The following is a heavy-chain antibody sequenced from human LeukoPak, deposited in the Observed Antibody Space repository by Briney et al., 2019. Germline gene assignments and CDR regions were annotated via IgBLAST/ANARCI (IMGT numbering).Heavy chain of an antibody. Sequence: PGGSLRLSCAASGFTVSNNYMSWVRQAPGKGLEWVSVIYTGDTTYYTDSVKGRFTISRDNAKNTLYLQMNSLRAEDTAVYYCARDSGCIYGQGLPAGFDYWGQGTLVTVSS. CDR2: IYTGDTT. CDR3: ARDSGCIYGQGLPAGFDY. V-gene: IGHV3-53*01. CDR1: GFTVSNNY. D-gene: IGHD5-18*01. J-gene: IGHJ4*02.